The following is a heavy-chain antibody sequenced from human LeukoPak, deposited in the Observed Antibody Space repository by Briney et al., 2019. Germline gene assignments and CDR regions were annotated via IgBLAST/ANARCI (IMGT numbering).Heavy chain of an antibody. CDR3: ARELEMATIRPYFDY. J-gene: IGHJ4*02. Sequence: DSVKVSCKASGYTFTGYYMHWVRQAPGQGLEWMGWINPNSGDINYAQKFQGRVTMTRDTSINTAYMELSRLSSDDTAVYYCARELEMATIRPYFDYWGQGTLVTVSS. D-gene: IGHD5-24*01. V-gene: IGHV1-2*02. CDR1: GYTFTGYY. CDR2: INPNSGDI.